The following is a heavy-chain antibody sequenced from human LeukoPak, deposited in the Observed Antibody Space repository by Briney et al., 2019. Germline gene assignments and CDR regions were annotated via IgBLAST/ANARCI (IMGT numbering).Heavy chain of an antibody. Sequence: PSETLSLTCTVSGGSISSGGYYWSWIRQHPGKGLEWIGYIYYSGSTYYNPSLKSRVTISVDTSKNQFSLKLSSVTAADTAAYYCARLRKDAFDIWGQGTMVTVSS. CDR3: ARLRKDAFDI. D-gene: IGHD4-17*01. CDR2: IYYSGST. J-gene: IGHJ3*02. V-gene: IGHV4-31*03. CDR1: GGSISSGGYY.